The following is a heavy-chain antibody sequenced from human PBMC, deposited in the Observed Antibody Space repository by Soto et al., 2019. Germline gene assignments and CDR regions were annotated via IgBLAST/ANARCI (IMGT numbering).Heavy chain of an antibody. Sequence: PGGSLRLSCEASGFTLSSHSMNGVRQPPGKGLEWVSYIDSSSTTIYYADSVKGRFTISRDNAKNSLYLQMNSLRAEDTAVYYCLPEGKLDYWGQGTLVTVS. CDR1: GFTLSSHS. CDR3: LPEGKLDY. J-gene: IGHJ4*02. V-gene: IGHV3-48*04. CDR2: IDSSSTTI.